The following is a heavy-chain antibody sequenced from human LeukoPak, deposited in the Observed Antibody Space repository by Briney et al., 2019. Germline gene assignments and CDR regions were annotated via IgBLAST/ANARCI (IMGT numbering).Heavy chain of an antibody. Sequence: GGSLRLSCAASEFTFSTYSMNWVRQAPGKGLEWVSIISGGSSDIHYADSVKGRFTISRDNAKNSLYLQMNSLRVEDTAVYYCARGATMATRHLDYWGQGTLVTVSS. CDR3: ARGATMATRHLDY. J-gene: IGHJ4*02. D-gene: IGHD4-23*01. CDR2: ISGGSSDI. V-gene: IGHV3-21*01. CDR1: EFTFSTYS.